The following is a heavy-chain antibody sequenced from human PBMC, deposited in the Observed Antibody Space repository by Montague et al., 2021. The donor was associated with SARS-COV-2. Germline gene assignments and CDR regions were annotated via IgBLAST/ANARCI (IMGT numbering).Heavy chain of an antibody. CDR3: ARRSSGYCSGGSCYSAFDP. D-gene: IGHD2-15*01. J-gene: IGHJ5*02. CDR1: GGSISSYY. Sequence: SETLSLTCTASGGSISSYYWSWIRQPPGKGMEWIGYIYYSGSTNYNPSLKSRVTISVDTSKNQFSLKLSSVTAADTAVYYCARRSSGYCSGGSCYSAFDPWGQGTLVTVSA. CDR2: IYYSGST. V-gene: IGHV4-59*01.